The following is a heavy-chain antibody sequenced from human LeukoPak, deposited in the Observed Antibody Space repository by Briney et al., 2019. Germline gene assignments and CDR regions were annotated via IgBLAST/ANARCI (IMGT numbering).Heavy chain of an antibody. J-gene: IGHJ4*02. D-gene: IGHD2-15*01. CDR3: ARDPGYCSGGSSYNFDY. CDR2: INPNSGGT. Sequence: ASVKVSCKASGYTFTGYYMHWVRQAPGQRLEWMGWINPNSGGTNYAQKFQGWVTMTRDTSISTAYMELSRLRSDDTAVYYCARDPGYCSGGSSYNFDYWGQGTLVTVSS. CDR1: GYTFTGYY. V-gene: IGHV1-2*04.